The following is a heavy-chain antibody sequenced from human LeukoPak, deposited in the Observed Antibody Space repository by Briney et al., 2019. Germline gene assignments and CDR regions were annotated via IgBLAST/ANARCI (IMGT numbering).Heavy chain of an antibody. J-gene: IGHJ3*01. CDR1: GVAVSSNY. Sequence: GGSLRLSCVAPGVAVSSNYRSWVRPAPGRGVVGVSVVHGGDTTQYADSVKGRFTISRDNSKNMVYLQMNSLSPEATAVYYCARDVDNPMLGGAFDLWGQGTMVTVSS. V-gene: IGHV3-66*02. CDR2: VHGGDTT. CDR3: ARDVDNPMLGGAFDL. D-gene: IGHD4-23*01.